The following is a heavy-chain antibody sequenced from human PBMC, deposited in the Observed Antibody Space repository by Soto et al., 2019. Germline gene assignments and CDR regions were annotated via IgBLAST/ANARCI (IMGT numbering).Heavy chain of an antibody. Sequence: ASVKVSCKASGYTFTSYDINWVRQATGQGLEWMGWMNPNSGNTGSAQKFQGRVTVTRNTSINTAYMELSSLRSDDTAVYYCARMRLSAAARPWFDTWGQGTLVTVSS. CDR3: ARMRLSAAARPWFDT. V-gene: IGHV1-8*01. D-gene: IGHD6-13*01. CDR2: MNPNSGNT. J-gene: IGHJ5*02. CDR1: GYTFTSYD.